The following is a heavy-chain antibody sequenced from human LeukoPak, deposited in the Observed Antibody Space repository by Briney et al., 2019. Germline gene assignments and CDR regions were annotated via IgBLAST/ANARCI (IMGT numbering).Heavy chain of an antibody. CDR2: INPNSGGT. V-gene: IGHV1-2*02. CDR1: GYTFTSYY. Sequence: ASGKVSCKASGYTFTSYYMHWVRQAPGQGLEWMGWINPNSGGTNYAQKFQGRVTMTRDTSISTAYMELSRLRSDDTAVYYCARDQDYYDSSGYYTYYGMDVWGQGTTVTVSS. CDR3: ARDQDYYDSSGYYTYYGMDV. J-gene: IGHJ6*02. D-gene: IGHD3-22*01.